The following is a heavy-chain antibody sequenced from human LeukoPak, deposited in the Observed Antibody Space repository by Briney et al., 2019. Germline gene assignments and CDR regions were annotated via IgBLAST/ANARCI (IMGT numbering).Heavy chain of an antibody. CDR1: GYSISSGYY. CDR3: ARVRRDTYYYDSSGPTLYFDY. D-gene: IGHD3-22*01. CDR2: IYHSAST. Sequence: SETLALTCTVSGYSISSGYYWGWIRQPPGKGLEWIGSIYHSASTYYNPSLKSRVTISVDTSKNQFSLKLSSVTAADTAVYYCARVRRDTYYYDSSGPTLYFDYWGQGTLVTVSS. V-gene: IGHV4-38-2*02. J-gene: IGHJ4*02.